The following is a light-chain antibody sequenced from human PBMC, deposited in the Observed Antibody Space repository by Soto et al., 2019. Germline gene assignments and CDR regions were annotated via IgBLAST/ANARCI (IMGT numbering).Light chain of an antibody. V-gene: IGKV3-15*01. J-gene: IGKJ4*01. CDR1: QSVSSN. CDR3: QQDNKFTLT. Sequence: MGMTKPLVTLRGAPGKLATHSLGASQSVSSNLAWYQQKPGQAPRLLIYGASTRATGIPARFSGSGSGTEFTLTICSLQSEDFAVYCCQQDNKFTLTLGGGTKVEIK. CDR2: GAS.